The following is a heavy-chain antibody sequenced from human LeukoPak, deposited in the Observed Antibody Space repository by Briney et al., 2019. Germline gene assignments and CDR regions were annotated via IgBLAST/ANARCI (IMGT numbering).Heavy chain of an antibody. Sequence: PGGSLRLSCAASGFTFSSYSMNWVRQVPGKGLEWVGRIRSKNEGGTIDYAAPVKGRFTISRGDSENTLYLQMNGLRSEDTAVYYCNTDRLDDSGDYGVDYWGQGTLVTVSS. J-gene: IGHJ4*02. V-gene: IGHV3-15*01. CDR3: NTDRLDDSGDYGVDY. CDR1: GFTFSSYS. D-gene: IGHD4-17*01. CDR2: IRSKNEGGTI.